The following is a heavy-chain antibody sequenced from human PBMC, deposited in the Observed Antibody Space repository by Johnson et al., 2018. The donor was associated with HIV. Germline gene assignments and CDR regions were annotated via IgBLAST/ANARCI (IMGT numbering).Heavy chain of an antibody. D-gene: IGHD2-21*01. J-gene: IGHJ3*02. V-gene: IGHV3-74*02. Sequence: VQLVESGGGLVQPGGSLRLSCAASGFTLSSYWMHWVRQAPGKGLVWVSRINSDGSSTSYADSVKGRFTISRDNSKNTLYLQMNSLRAEDTAVYYCARRGKDCDAFDIWGQGTMVTVSS. CDR1: GFTLSSYW. CDR2: INSDGSST. CDR3: ARRGKDCDAFDI.